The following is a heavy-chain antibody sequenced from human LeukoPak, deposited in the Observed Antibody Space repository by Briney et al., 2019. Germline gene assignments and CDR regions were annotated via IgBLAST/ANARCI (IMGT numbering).Heavy chain of an antibody. CDR3: ARDHLIVVVPAATNSYYYYGMDV. CDR2: IYYSGST. Sequence: PSETLSPTCTVSGGSISSGGYYWSWIRQHPGKGLEWIGYIYYSGSTYYNPSLKSRVTISVDTSKNQFSLKLSSVTAADTAVYYCARDHLIVVVPAATNSYYYYGMDVWGQGTTVTVSS. D-gene: IGHD2-2*01. J-gene: IGHJ6*02. CDR1: GGSISSGGYY. V-gene: IGHV4-31*03.